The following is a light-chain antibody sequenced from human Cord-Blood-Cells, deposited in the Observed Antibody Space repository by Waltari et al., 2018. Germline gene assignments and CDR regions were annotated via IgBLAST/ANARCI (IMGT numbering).Light chain of an antibody. CDR2: SNN. J-gene: IGLJ3*02. CDR3: AAWDDSLNGWV. V-gene: IGLV1-44*01. Sequence: QSVLTQPPSASAAPGQRVTISCSGSSSTIGSNTVNWYQQLPGTATKLLIYSNNQRPSGAPDRFSGSKSGTSASLAISGLQSEDEAYYYCAAWDDSLNGWVFGGGTKLTVL. CDR1: SSTIGSNT.